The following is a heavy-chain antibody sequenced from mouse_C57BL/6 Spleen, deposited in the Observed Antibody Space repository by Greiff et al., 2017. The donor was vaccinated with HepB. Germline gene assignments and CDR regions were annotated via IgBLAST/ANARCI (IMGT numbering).Heavy chain of an antibody. Sequence: QVQLQQPGAELVKPGASVKLSCKASGYTFTSYWMHWVKQRPGQGLEWIGMIHPNSGSTNYNEKFKSKATLTVDKSSSTAYMQLSSLTSEDSAVYYCARYPITTVVGDAMDYWGQGTSVTVSS. J-gene: IGHJ4*01. CDR2: IHPNSGST. CDR3: ARYPITTVVGDAMDY. D-gene: IGHD1-1*01. CDR1: GYTFTSYW. V-gene: IGHV1-64*01.